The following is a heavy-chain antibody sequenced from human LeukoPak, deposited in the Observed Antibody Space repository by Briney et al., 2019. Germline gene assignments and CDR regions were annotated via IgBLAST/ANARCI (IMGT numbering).Heavy chain of an antibody. CDR1: GNTFTSYD. CDR2: MNPNSGNT. Sequence: ASVKVSCKASGNTFTSYDINWVRQATGQGLEWMGWMNPNSGNTGDAHKCQGRATMTRNTSITTTYLELNSLRADDTAVYFCTRAFSSGYDSYDAFGLWGQGTMLTVSS. D-gene: IGHD5-12*01. CDR3: TRAFSSGYDSYDAFGL. J-gene: IGHJ3*01. V-gene: IGHV1-8*01.